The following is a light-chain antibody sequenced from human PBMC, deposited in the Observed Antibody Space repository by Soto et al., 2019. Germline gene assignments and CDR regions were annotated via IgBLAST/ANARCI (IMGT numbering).Light chain of an antibody. CDR3: QQSFSAPWT. V-gene: IGKV1-39*01. J-gene: IGKJ2*02. CDR2: SAS. Sequence: DIQMSQSPSSLSASVGDSVTITCRASETIIDYLNWYQQQPGEAPKLLIFSASSLHSGVPSGFRGSGSGTHFTITISRLQPEDFAPYFCQQSFSAPWTFGHGTKLQGK. CDR1: ETIIDY.